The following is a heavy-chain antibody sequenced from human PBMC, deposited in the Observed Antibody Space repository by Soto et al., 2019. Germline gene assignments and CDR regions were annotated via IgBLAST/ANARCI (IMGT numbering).Heavy chain of an antibody. CDR3: ARRDIGDYYYGMDV. Sequence: GGSLLHSCNGFWYSFSSYWISWVRQMPGKGLEWMGRIDPSDSYTNYSPSFQGHVTISADKSISTAYLQWSSLKASDTAMYYCARRDIGDYYYGMDVWGQGTTVTVSS. CDR1: WYSFSSYW. V-gene: IGHV5-10-1*01. CDR2: IDPSDSYT. J-gene: IGHJ6*02.